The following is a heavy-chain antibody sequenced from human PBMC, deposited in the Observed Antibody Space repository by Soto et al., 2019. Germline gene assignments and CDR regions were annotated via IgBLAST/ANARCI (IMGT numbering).Heavy chain of an antibody. Sequence: QITLKESGPTLVKPTQTPPLTCSFSAFSPGTGGVGVGWIRQPPGKALVGLALIYWDDDKRYSPSLRSRLTITKDTSKNQVVLTMTNMDPVDTATYYCIQSRCGGDCLQSYASYYYYGMDVWGQGTTVTVSS. V-gene: IGHV2-5*02. CDR2: IYWDDDK. CDR3: IQSRCGGDCLQSYASYYYYGMDV. J-gene: IGHJ6*01. D-gene: IGHD2-21*02. CDR1: AFSPGTGGVG.